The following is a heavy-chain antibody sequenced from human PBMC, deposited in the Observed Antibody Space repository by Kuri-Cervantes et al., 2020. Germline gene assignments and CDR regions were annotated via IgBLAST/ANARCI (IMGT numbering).Heavy chain of an antibody. D-gene: IGHD5-18*01. Sequence: GGSLRLSCAASGFTFSSYAMHWARQAPGKGLEWVAVISYDGSNKYYADSVKGRFTISRDNSKNTLYLQMNSLRAEDTAVYYCARAGRGIQLWLNYWGQGTLVTVSS. CDR2: ISYDGSNK. J-gene: IGHJ4*02. CDR3: ARAGRGIQLWLNY. V-gene: IGHV3-30-3*01. CDR1: GFTFSSYA.